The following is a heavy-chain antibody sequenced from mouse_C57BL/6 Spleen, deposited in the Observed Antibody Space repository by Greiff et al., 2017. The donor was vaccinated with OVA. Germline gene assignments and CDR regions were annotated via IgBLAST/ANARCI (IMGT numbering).Heavy chain of an antibody. Sequence: VKLVESGAELVRPGASVTLSCKDSGYTFTDYEMHWVKQTPVHGLEWIGAIDPETGGTAYNQKFKGKAILTADKSSSTAYMELRSLTSEDSAVYYCTRRTYYYFDYWGQGTTLTVSS. J-gene: IGHJ2*01. D-gene: IGHD1-1*01. CDR2: IDPETGGT. CDR3: TRRTYYYFDY. CDR1: GYTFTDYE. V-gene: IGHV1-15*01.